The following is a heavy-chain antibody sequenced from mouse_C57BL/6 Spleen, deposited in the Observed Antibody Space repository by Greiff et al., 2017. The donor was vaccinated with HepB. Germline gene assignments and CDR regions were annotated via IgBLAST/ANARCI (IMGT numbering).Heavy chain of an antibody. V-gene: IGHV1-81*01. Sequence: QVQLQQSGAELARPGASVKLSCKASGYTFTSYGISWVKQRTGQGLEWIGEIYPRSGNTYYNEKFKGKATLTADKSSSTAYMELRSLTSEDSAVYFCARKDYYGTPYAMDYWGQGTSVTVSS. CDR3: ARKDYYGTPYAMDY. J-gene: IGHJ4*01. D-gene: IGHD1-1*01. CDR2: IYPRSGNT. CDR1: GYTFTSYG.